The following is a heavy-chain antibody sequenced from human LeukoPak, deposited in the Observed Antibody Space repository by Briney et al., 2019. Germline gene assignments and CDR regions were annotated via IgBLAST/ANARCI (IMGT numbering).Heavy chain of an antibody. CDR2: IRYDGSNK. CDR3: AKGVVVAPDVTPFDY. J-gene: IGHJ4*02. CDR1: GFNFNNYG. D-gene: IGHD2-2*01. Sequence: GGSLRLSCAASGFNFNNYGMHWVRQAPGKGLEWVAFIRYDGSNKYYADSVKGRFTISRDNSKNTLYLQMNSLRAEDTAVYYCAKGVVVAPDVTPFDYWGQGTLVTVSS. V-gene: IGHV3-30*02.